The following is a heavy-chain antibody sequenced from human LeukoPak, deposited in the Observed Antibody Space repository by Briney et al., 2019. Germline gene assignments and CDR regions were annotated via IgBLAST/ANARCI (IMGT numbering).Heavy chain of an antibody. V-gene: IGHV3-23*01. CDR3: AKGRGILTGYYIPDYFDY. CDR1: GFSFSSYA. CDR2: ISGTGGST. J-gene: IGHJ4*02. D-gene: IGHD3-9*01. Sequence: GSLRLSCAASGFSFSSYAMSWVRQAPGKGLEWVSAISGTGGSTYYADSVRGRFTISRDNSKSTLYLQMDSLSVEDTAVYYCAKGRGILTGYYIPDYFDYWGQGTQVTVSS.